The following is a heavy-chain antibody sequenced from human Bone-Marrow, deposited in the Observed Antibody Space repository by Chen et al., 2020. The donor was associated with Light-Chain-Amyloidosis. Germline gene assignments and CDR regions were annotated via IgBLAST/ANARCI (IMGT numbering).Heavy chain of an antibody. J-gene: IGHJ4*02. CDR3: TRKGGYFDF. Sequence: EVQLVESGGDLVQPGGSLRLSCAASGFTFDDYEINWVRQAPGKGLEWVSTVSGSTVSTYYAGAVKGRFIISRDNSKSTLYLQMNSLRAGDTAVYFCTRKGGYFDFWGQGSLVTVSS. CDR1: GFTFDDYE. V-gene: IGHV3-23*04. D-gene: IGHD3-10*01. CDR2: VSGSTVST.